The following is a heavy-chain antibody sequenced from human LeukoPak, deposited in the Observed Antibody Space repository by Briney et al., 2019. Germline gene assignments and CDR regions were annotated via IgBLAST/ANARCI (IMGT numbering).Heavy chain of an antibody. CDR1: GYSISSGYY. CDR3: ARDYRYYDSSGYYYHTGHFDY. J-gene: IGHJ4*02. CDR2: IYHSGST. D-gene: IGHD3-22*01. V-gene: IGHV4-38-2*02. Sequence: SETLSLTCTVSGYSISSGYYWGWIRQPPGKGLEWIGNIYHSGSTYYNPSLKSRVTISVDTSKNQFSLKLSSVTAADTAVYYCARDYRYYDSSGYYYHTGHFDYWGQGTLVTVSS.